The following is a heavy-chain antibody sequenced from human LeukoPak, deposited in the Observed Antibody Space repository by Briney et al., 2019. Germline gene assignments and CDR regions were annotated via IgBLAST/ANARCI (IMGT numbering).Heavy chain of an antibody. J-gene: IGHJ4*01. CDR3: ARDAQRGFDYSNSLKN. V-gene: IGHV3-33*01. CDR2: IWSDATNR. Sequence: GGSLRLSCAASGFIFSHHGMHWVRQAPGKGLEWVAVIWSDATNRFYADSVKGRFTISRDNSQNTVFLQMNSLRVRDTAIYYCARDAQRGFDYSNSLKNWGHGTLVTVSS. CDR1: GFIFSHHG. D-gene: IGHD4-11*01.